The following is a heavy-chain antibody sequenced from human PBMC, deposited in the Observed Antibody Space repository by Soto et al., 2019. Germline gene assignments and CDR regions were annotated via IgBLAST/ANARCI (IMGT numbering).Heavy chain of an antibody. J-gene: IGHJ4*02. CDR2: IYYSGST. D-gene: IGHD6-13*01. CDR3: ARAKQRGYSSSESDY. V-gene: IGHV4-39*01. CDR1: GGSISSSSYY. Sequence: PSETLSLTCTVSGGSISSSSYYWGWIRQPPGKGLECIGSIYYSGSTYYNPSLKSRVTISVDTSKNQFSLKLSSVTAADTAVYYCARAKQRGYSSSESDYWGQGNLVTVS.